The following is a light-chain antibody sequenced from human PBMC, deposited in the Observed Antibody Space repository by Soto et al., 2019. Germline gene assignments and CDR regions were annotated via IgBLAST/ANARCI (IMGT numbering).Light chain of an antibody. CDR2: DAS. V-gene: IGKV1-33*01. J-gene: IGKJ3*01. Sequence: DIQMTQSPSSLSASVGDRVTITCQASQDISNYLNWYQQKPGKAPKLLIYDASNLATGVPSRFSGRKSGTDFTFTISGLQPEDIATYYCQQYLNRLTFGPGTKVDIK. CDR3: QQYLNRLT. CDR1: QDISNY.